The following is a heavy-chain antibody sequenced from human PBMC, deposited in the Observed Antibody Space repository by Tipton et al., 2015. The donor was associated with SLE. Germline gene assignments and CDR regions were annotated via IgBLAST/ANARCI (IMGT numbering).Heavy chain of an antibody. Sequence: GLVKPSETLSLTCTVSGGSISSYYRSWIRLPPGKGLEWIGYIYYSGSTNYNPSLKSRVTISVDTSKNQFSLKLSSVTAADTAVYYCARRGYCSGGSCYRPHYFDYWGQGTLVTVSS. V-gene: IGHV4-59*01. CDR3: ARRGYCSGGSCYRPHYFDY. CDR1: GGSISSYY. CDR2: IYYSGST. D-gene: IGHD2-15*01. J-gene: IGHJ4*02.